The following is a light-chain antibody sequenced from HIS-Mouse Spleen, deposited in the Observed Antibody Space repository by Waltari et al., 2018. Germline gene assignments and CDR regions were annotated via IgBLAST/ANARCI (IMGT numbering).Light chain of an antibody. J-gene: IGKJ3*01. CDR3: QQRSNWAPFT. Sequence: IGLPRPPATLSLSPGERATLSCRASQSFSSYLAWYQQKPGQAPRLLIYDASNRATGIPARFSGSESGTDFTLTISSLEPEDFAVYYCQQRSNWAPFTFGPGTKVDIK. CDR1: QSFSSY. CDR2: DAS. V-gene: IGKV3-11*01.